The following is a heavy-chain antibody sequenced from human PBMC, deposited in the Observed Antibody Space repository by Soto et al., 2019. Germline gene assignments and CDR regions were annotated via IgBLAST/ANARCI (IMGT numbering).Heavy chain of an antibody. CDR1: GFTFSSYG. J-gene: IGHJ3*02. D-gene: IGHD3-10*01. V-gene: IGHV3-30*18. CDR3: AKDNVWFGESAFDI. Sequence: QVQLVESGGGVVQPGRSLRLSCAASGFTFSSYGMHWVRQAPGKGLEWVAVISYDGSNTYYAASVKGRFTISRDNSKNTLYLQMNSLRAEDTAVYYCAKDNVWFGESAFDIWGQGTMVTVSS. CDR2: ISYDGSNT.